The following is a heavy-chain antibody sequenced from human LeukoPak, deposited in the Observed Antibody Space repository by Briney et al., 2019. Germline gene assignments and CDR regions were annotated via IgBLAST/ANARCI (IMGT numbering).Heavy chain of an antibody. CDR1: GFTFSSYE. CDR2: ISSSGSTK. D-gene: IGHD5-12*01. Sequence: PGGSLRLSCAASGFTFSSYEMNWVRQAPGKGLEWVPYISSSGSTKYYADSVKGRFTISRDNAKNSLYLQMNSLRAEDTAVYYCARKDYGGYAYYYYGLDVWGKGTTVTVSS. J-gene: IGHJ6*04. CDR3: ARKDYGGYAYYYYGLDV. V-gene: IGHV3-48*03.